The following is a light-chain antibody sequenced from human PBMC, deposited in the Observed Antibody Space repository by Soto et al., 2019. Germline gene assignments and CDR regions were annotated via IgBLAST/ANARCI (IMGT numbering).Light chain of an antibody. CDR3: AAWDDSLHMI. J-gene: IGLJ2*01. CDR1: SSNIGSNF. Sequence: QSVLTQPPSASGTPGQRVTVSCSGSSSNIGSNFVFWYQQLPGTAPKLLIYRNNQRPSGVPDRFSGSKSGTSASLAISGLRSEDEGDYYCAAWDDSLHMIFGGGTKLTVL. CDR2: RNN. V-gene: IGLV1-47*01.